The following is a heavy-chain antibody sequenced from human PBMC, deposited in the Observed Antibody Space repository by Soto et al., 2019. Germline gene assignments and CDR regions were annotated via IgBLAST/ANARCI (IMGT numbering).Heavy chain of an antibody. CDR2: IWHDGSDT. J-gene: IGHJ6*02. CDR1: GFSFNTYA. CDR3: AREPRGPDYGMDV. D-gene: IGHD3-16*01. V-gene: IGHV3-33*01. Sequence: QVQLVESGGGVVQPGRSLRLSCTASGFSFNTYAMHWVRQAPGKGPEWVAVIWHDGSDTYHADSVRGRFTISRDNSKNTLYLQMNSLRAEDTALYYCAREPRGPDYGMDVWGQGTTVTVSS.